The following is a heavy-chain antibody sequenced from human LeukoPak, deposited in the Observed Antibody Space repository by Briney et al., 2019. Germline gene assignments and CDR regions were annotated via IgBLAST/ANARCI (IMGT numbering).Heavy chain of an antibody. CDR2: IYYSGST. J-gene: IGHJ3*02. V-gene: IGHV4-39*01. Sequence: KPSETLSLTCTVSGGSISSSTYYWGWIRQPPGKGLEWIGSIYYSGSTYYNPSLKSRVAISVDTSKDQFSLRLSSVTATDTAVYYCARPRYCRSISCSIPPDAFDIWGQGTTVTVSS. D-gene: IGHD2-2*01. CDR1: GGSISSSTYY. CDR3: ARPRYCRSISCSIPPDAFDI.